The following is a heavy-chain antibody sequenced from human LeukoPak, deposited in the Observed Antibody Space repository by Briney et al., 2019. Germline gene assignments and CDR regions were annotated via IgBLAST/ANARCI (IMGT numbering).Heavy chain of an antibody. CDR1: GFTFRNYV. CDR3: AREGYYGSGSPPSLYFDY. J-gene: IGHJ4*02. CDR2: TSSDLNVK. V-gene: IGHV3-30-3*01. D-gene: IGHD3-10*01. Sequence: GGSLRLSCAASGFTFRNYVIHWVRQAPGKGLEWVAVTSSDLNVKLCADSVKGRFTISRDNSRSTLYLQMNSLRPEDTAIYYCAREGYYGSGSPPSLYFDYWGQGTLVAVSS.